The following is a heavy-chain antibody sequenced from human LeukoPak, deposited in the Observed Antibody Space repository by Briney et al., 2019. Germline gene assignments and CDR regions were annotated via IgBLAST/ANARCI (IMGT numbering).Heavy chain of an antibody. V-gene: IGHV1-69*04. J-gene: IGHJ4*02. Sequence: SVKVSCKASGGSFNNYAISWVRQAPGQGLEWMGRIIPIFGIANSAQKFQGRVTITADKSTNTAYMELSSLRSEDTAVYYCATGGITMIVNDFGYWGQGTLVTVSS. CDR2: IIPIFGIA. CDR3: ATGGITMIVNDFGY. D-gene: IGHD3-22*01. CDR1: GGSFNNYA.